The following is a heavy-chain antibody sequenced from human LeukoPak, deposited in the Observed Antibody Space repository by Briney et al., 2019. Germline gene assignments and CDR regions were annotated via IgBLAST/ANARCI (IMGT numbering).Heavy chain of an antibody. CDR3: ARDDMVRGVIDYYYGMDV. CDR1: GGSISSCY. V-gene: IGHV4-4*07. J-gene: IGHJ6*02. Sequence: SETLSLTCTVPGGSISSCYWSWIWHPAGKGLGWIGRIYTSGSTNYNPSLKSRVTMSVDTSKNQFSLKLSSVAAADTAVYYCARDDMVRGVIDYYYGMDVWGQGTTVTVSS. CDR2: IYTSGST. D-gene: IGHD3-10*01.